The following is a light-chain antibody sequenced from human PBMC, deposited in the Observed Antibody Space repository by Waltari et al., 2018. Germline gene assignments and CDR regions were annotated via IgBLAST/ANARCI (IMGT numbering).Light chain of an antibody. CDR3: QSADTNFANHVL. J-gene: IGLJ2*01. CDR2: KDT. V-gene: IGLV3-25*03. Sequence: SYDLTQPPSVSVSPGQTARITCSGDALPKLYSYWYQQKPGQAPVLLIYKDTQRPSGIPVRFPGSSSGTTVTLTISGGQAEDEADYYCQSADTNFANHVLFGGGTQLTVL. CDR1: ALPKLY.